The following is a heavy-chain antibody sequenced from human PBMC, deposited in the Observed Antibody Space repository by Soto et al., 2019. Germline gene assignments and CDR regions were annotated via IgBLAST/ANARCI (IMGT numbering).Heavy chain of an antibody. J-gene: IGHJ4*02. CDR2: VSHHGALQ. V-gene: IGHV3-30*18. CDR3: VKEATVKLAHHFDY. Sequence: QVHLLESGGGVVQPGRSLRLSCAASGFTFSDYGMQWFRQAPGKGLEWVAVVSHHGALQFYADSVKGRFFISRDNSENTVFLQMNSLRPEDTAIYYCVKEATVKLAHHFDYWGQGTLVTVSS. D-gene: IGHD4-4*01. CDR1: GFTFSDYG.